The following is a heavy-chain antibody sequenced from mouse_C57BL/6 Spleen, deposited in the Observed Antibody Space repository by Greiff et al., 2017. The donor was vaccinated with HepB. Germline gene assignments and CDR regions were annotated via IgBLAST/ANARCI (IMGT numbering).Heavy chain of an antibody. CDR1: GFSLTSYG. Sequence: VQGVESGPGLVAPSQSLSITCTVSGFSLTSYGVDWVRQSPGKGLEWLGVICGVGSTNYNSALKSRLSISKDNSKSQVFLKMNSLQTDDTAMYYCATAQATSFAYWGQGTLVTVSA. D-gene: IGHD3-2*02. CDR2: ICGVGST. V-gene: IGHV2-6*01. J-gene: IGHJ3*01. CDR3: ATAQATSFAY.